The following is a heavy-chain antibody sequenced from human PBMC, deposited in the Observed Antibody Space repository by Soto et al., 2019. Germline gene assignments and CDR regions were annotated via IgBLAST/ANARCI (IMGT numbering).Heavy chain of an antibody. D-gene: IGHD3-3*01. CDR1: GFTFSSYG. Sequence: PGGSLRLSCAASGFTFSSYGMHWVRQAPGKGLEWVAVIWYDGSNKYYADSVKGRFTISRDNSKNTLYLQMNSLRAEDTAVYYCARDYEAYYMDVWGKGTTVTVSS. J-gene: IGHJ6*03. CDR2: IWYDGSNK. CDR3: ARDYEAYYMDV. V-gene: IGHV3-33*01.